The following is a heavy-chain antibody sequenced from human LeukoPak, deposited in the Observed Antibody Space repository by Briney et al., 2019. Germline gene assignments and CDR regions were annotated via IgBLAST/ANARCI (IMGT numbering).Heavy chain of an antibody. Sequence: SQTLSLTCAVSGDSFSSNSAAWNWVRQSPGRGLEWLGRTYCRSKWYNDYAVSGKSRITITPDTSKHQFSLQLNSVTPEDTAVYYCARGRRQQLVRPYYYYYGMDVWGKGTTVTVSS. V-gene: IGHV6-1*01. J-gene: IGHJ6*04. D-gene: IGHD6-13*01. CDR3: ARGRRQQLVRPYYYYYGMDV. CDR1: GDSFSSNSAA. CDR2: TYCRSKWYN.